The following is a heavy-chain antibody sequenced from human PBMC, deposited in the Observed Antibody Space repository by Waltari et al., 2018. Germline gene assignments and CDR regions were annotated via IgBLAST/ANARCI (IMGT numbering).Heavy chain of an antibody. CDR2: IYYSGGT. CDR1: GGSISSGGYY. V-gene: IGHV4-31*03. Sequence: QVQLQESGPGLVKPSQTLSLTCTVSGGSISSGGYYWSWIRQHPGKGLEWIGYIYYSGGTYYNPSLKSRVTIAVDTSKNQFSLKLSSVTAADTAVYYCARGFIRSGYYTWGQGTLVTVSS. CDR3: ARGFIRSGYYT. D-gene: IGHD5-12*01. J-gene: IGHJ4*02.